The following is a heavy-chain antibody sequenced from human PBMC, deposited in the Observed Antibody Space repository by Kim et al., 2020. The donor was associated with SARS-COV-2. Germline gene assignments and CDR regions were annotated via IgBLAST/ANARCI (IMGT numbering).Heavy chain of an antibody. CDR3: ARHDCSPGSCYLGY. Sequence: YADSVRGRFTTSRDNAKFSLYLDMNSLRAEDTAVYYCARHDCSPGSCYLGYWGQGTLVTVSS. D-gene: IGHD2-15*01. V-gene: IGHV3-21*01. J-gene: IGHJ4*02.